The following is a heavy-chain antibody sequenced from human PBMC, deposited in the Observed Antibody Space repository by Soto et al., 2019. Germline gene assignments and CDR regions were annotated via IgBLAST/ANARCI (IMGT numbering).Heavy chain of an antibody. J-gene: IGHJ3*02. CDR3: ARESYYDTPIGYDAFDI. CDR2: INSDGSST. CDR1: GFTFSSYW. Sequence: PGGSLRLSCAASGFTFSSYWMHWVRQAPGKGLVWVSRINSDGSSTSYADSVKGRFTISRDNAKNTLYLQMNSLRAEDTAVYYCARESYYDTPIGYDAFDIWGQGTMVTVSS. V-gene: IGHV3-74*01. D-gene: IGHD3-22*01.